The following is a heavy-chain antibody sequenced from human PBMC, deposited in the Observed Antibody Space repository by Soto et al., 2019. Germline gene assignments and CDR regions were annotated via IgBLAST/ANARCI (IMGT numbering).Heavy chain of an antibody. Sequence: EVQLVESGGGLVQPGRSLRLSCVASGFTFDDYVMHWVRQVPGKGLEWVSGISWNSGNIDYADSVKGRFTISRDNSMNSLDLHMNSLRPEDTALYYCARGLSAVPSYLDYWGQGTLVTVSS. D-gene: IGHD3-16*01. J-gene: IGHJ4*02. CDR2: ISWNSGNI. CDR1: GFTFDDYV. V-gene: IGHV3-9*01. CDR3: ARGLSAVPSYLDY.